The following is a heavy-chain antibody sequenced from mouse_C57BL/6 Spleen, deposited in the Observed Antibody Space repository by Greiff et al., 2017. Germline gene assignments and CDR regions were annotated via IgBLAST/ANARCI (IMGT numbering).Heavy chain of an antibody. CDR3: ARQNWDDWYFDV. J-gene: IGHJ1*03. CDR2: ISSGGSYT. CDR1: GFTFSSYG. D-gene: IGHD4-1*01. V-gene: IGHV5-6*02. Sequence: DVKLQESGGDLVKPGGSLKLSCAASGFTFSSYGMSWVRQTPDKRLEWVATISSGGSYTYYPDSVKGRFTISRDNAKNTLYLQMSSLKSEDTAMYYCARQNWDDWYFDVWGTGTTVTVSS.